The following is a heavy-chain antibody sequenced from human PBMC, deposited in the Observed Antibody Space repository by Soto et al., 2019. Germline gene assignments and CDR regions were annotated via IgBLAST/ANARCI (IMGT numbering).Heavy chain of an antibody. V-gene: IGHV2-5*02. Sequence: QITLKESGPTLVKPTQTLTLTCTFSGFSLSTSGVGVGWIRQPPGKALEWLARIYWDDDKRYSPSLKSRLTITKDTSKNQVVLTMNNMDPVDTATYYCAHIPSSWYMPYFDYWGQGTLVTVSS. CDR1: GFSLSTSGVG. CDR3: AHIPSSWYMPYFDY. CDR2: IYWDDDK. J-gene: IGHJ4*02. D-gene: IGHD6-19*01.